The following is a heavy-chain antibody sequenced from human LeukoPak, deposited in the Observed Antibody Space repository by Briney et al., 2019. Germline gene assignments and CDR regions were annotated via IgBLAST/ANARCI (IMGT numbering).Heavy chain of an antibody. CDR3: ARDPGIVGATTAFDI. V-gene: IGHV1-18*01. J-gene: IGHJ3*02. CDR2: ISAYNGNT. D-gene: IGHD1-26*01. Sequence: ASVKVSCKASGYTFTSYGISWVRQAPGQGLEWMGWISAYNGNTNYAQKLQGRVTMTTDTSTSTAYMELRSLRSDDTAVYYCARDPGIVGATTAFDIWGQGTMVTVSS. CDR1: GYTFTSYG.